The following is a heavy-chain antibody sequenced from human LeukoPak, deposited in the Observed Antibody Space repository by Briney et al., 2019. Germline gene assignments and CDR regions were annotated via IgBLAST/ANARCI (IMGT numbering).Heavy chain of an antibody. Sequence: GRSLRLSCAASGFTFSTSAMHWVRQAPGKGLDWVAVISYDESNKYYADSVKGRFTISRDNSKNTLYLQMNSLRGEDTAMYYCARGTDTKPFWSGYWVDVWGQGTTVTVSS. D-gene: IGHD3-3*01. J-gene: IGHJ6*02. CDR2: ISYDESNK. CDR1: GFTFSTSA. V-gene: IGHV3-30*03. CDR3: ARGTDTKPFWSGYWVDV.